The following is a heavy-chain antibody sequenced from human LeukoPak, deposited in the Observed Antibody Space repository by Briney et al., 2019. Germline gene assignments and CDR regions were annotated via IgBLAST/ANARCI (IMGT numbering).Heavy chain of an antibody. V-gene: IGHV1-8*01. D-gene: IGHD1-26*01. CDR2: MNPNSGNT. CDR1: EYTFTSYD. CDR3: ARTFRVGATTTRAFDI. Sequence: ASVKVSCKASEYTFTSYDINWVRQVTGQGLEWMGWMNPNSGNTGYAQSFQGRVTMTRNTSISTAHMELSSLRSEDTAVYYCARTFRVGATTTRAFDIWGQGTMVTVSS. J-gene: IGHJ3*02.